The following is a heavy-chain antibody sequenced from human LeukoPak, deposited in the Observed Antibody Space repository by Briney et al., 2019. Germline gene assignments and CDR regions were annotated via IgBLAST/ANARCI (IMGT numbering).Heavy chain of an antibody. CDR3: ARDLYGYDSSGYYYSGSY. J-gene: IGHJ4*02. V-gene: IGHV1-18*01. D-gene: IGHD3-22*01. Sequence: ASVKVSCKASGYTFTRYGISWVRQAPAQGLEWMGWIIAFNGNTNYAQKLQGRVNMTTDTSTSTAYMELRSLRSDDTAVYYCARDLYGYDSSGYYYSGSYWGQGTLVTVSS. CDR1: GYTFTRYG. CDR2: IIAFNGNT.